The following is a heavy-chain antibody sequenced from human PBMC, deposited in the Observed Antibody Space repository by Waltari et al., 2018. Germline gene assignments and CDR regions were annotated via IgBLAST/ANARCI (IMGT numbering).Heavy chain of an antibody. CDR1: GFTFSRYA. J-gene: IGHJ4*02. CDR2: ISGSGGST. Sequence: EVQLLESGGGLVQPGGSLRLSCAASGFTFSRYAVGWVRPAPGKGLEWVSAISGSGGSTYYADSVKGRFTISRDNSKNTLYLQMNSLRAEDTAVYYCAKIPSYSSSWYYFDYWGQGTLVTVSS. D-gene: IGHD6-13*01. CDR3: AKIPSYSSSWYYFDY. V-gene: IGHV3-23*01.